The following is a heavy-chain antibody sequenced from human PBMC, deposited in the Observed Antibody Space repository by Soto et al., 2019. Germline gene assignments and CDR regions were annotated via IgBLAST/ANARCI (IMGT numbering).Heavy chain of an antibody. V-gene: IGHV1-18*04. D-gene: IGHD2-21*01. Sequence: QVVLEQSGGEVKKPGASAKVSCKASGYTFSGYSITWVRQAPGQGLEWMGRISGYNGNTNYARTLRDRLTLTTDTSTSTAYMELRSLTSDDTAVYYCARDVFCGGAPACPDMDVWGQGTTVTVSS. J-gene: IGHJ6*02. CDR1: GYTFSGYS. CDR2: ISGYNGNT. CDR3: ARDVFCGGAPACPDMDV.